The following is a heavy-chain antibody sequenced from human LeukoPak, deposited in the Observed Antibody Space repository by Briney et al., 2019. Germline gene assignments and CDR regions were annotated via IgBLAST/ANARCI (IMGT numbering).Heavy chain of an antibody. V-gene: IGHV4-4*09. CDR2: IYTSGST. D-gene: IGHD3-22*01. CDR3: ARHRMYYDSSGYYWFDP. Sequence: SETLSLTCAVYGGSFGGYYWSWIRQPPGKGLEWIGYIYTSGSTNYNPSLKSRVTISVDTSKNQFSLKLSSVTAADTAVYYCARHRMYYDSSGYYWFDPWGQGTLVTVSS. CDR1: GGSFGGYY. J-gene: IGHJ5*02.